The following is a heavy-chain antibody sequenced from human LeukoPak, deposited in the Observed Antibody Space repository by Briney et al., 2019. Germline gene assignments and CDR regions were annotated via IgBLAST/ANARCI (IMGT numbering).Heavy chain of an antibody. J-gene: IGHJ6*02. CDR1: GFTFSSYA. CDR3: AKDAAQLWLKGYYGMDV. Sequence: GRSLRLSCAASGFTFSSYAMHWVRQAPGKGLEWVAVISYDGSNKYYADSVKGRFTISRDNSKNTLYLQMNSLRAEDTAVYYCAKDAAQLWLKGYYGMDVWGQGTTVTVPS. CDR2: ISYDGSNK. D-gene: IGHD5-18*01. V-gene: IGHV3-30-3*01.